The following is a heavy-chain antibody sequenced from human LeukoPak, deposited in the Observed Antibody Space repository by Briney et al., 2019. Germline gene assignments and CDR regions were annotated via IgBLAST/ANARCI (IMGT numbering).Heavy chain of an antibody. J-gene: IGHJ4*02. CDR2: IDPNSGDT. CDR3: ARSGSTGYSLDY. D-gene: IGHD3-22*01. V-gene: IGHV1-2*02. CDR1: GYTFTDYY. Sequence: GSVRVSCKASGYTFTDYYIHWVRQAPGQGLEWMGCIDPNSGDTKYAQKFQGRVSMSRDTSTRTAYMELSRLRSDDTAVYFCARSGSTGYSLDYWGRGTLVTVSS.